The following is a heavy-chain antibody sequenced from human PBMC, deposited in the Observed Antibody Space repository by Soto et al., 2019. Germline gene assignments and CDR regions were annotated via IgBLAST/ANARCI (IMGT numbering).Heavy chain of an antibody. CDR1: GGTFSSYA. J-gene: IGHJ4*02. V-gene: IGHV1-69*01. CDR3: ARSGSEDIVVVVAAQNFFDY. Sequence: QVQLVQSGAEVKKPGSSVKVSCKASGGTFSSYAISWVRQAPGQGLEWMGGIIPIFGTANYAQKFQGRVTITADESTSTAYMEPSSLRSEDTAVYYCARSGSEDIVVVVAAQNFFDYWVQGTMVTVS. CDR2: IIPIFGTA. D-gene: IGHD2-15*01.